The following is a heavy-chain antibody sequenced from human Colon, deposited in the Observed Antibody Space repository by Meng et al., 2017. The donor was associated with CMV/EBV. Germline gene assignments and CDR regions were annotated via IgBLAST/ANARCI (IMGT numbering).Heavy chain of an antibody. CDR2: IYYSGST. CDR1: XGSISSSSYY. J-gene: IGHJ2*01. V-gene: IGHV4-39*07. D-gene: IGHD4-17*01. Sequence: QLQLQESGPGLVKPSXXLSLTCTVSXGSISSSSYYWGWIRQPPGKGLEWIGSIYYSGSTYYNPSLKSRVTISVDTSKNQFSLKLSSVTAADTAVYYCARDGAPYGENYWYFDLWGRGTLVTVSS. CDR3: ARDGAPYGENYWYFDL.